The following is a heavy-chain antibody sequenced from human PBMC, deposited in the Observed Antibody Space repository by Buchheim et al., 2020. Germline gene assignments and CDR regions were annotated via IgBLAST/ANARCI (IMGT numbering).Heavy chain of an antibody. J-gene: IGHJ6*02. V-gene: IGHV3-74*01. Sequence: EVQLVESGGGLVQPGGSLRLSCVASGFTFSNSWMHWVRQAPGKGLVWVSHINSDESRRTYADSVKGRFTISRDNDKNTVFLHMNSLRAEDTAVYYCARDWSYAMDVWGQGTT. CDR3: ARDWSYAMDV. CDR2: INSDESRR. CDR1: GFTFSNSW.